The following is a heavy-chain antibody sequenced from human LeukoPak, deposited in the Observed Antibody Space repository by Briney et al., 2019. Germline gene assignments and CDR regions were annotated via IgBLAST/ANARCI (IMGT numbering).Heavy chain of an antibody. D-gene: IGHD3-9*01. V-gene: IGHV3-23*01. J-gene: IGHJ4*02. Sequence: GSLRLSCAAPGFTFSNYAMSWVRQAPGKGLEWVSAILGSGGSTYYADSVKGRFTVSRDNSESTLYLQMNSLRAEDTALYYCAKWGDYDVLTGYYVPDYWGQGTLVTVSS. CDR1: GFTFSNYA. CDR3: AKWGDYDVLTGYYVPDY. CDR2: ILGSGGST.